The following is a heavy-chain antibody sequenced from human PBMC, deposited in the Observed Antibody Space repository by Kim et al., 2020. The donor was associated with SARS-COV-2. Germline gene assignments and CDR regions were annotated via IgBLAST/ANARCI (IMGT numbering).Heavy chain of an antibody. J-gene: IGHJ4*02. D-gene: IGHD4-17*01. V-gene: IGHV3-53*04. Sequence: SVKGRFTISRHNSKNTLYLQMNSLRAEDTAVYYCARDPSIYSVVYGDYVHWGQGTLVTLSS. CDR3: ARDPSIYSVVYGDYVH.